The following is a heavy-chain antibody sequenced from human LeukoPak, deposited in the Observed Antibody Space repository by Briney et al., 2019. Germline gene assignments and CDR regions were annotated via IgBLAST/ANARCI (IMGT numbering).Heavy chain of an antibody. J-gene: IGHJ5*02. CDR3: VRQMIRSWFDP. D-gene: IGHD3-16*01. Sequence: QTGGSLRLSCAASGFTFSLYWMTWVRQSPGKGLEWVADINPDGSQKYSVDSVKGRFTISRDNAKNSLFLQMNSLRAEDTAVYYCVRQMIRSWFDPWGQGTQVTVSS. V-gene: IGHV3-7*01. CDR2: INPDGSQK. CDR1: GFTFSLYW.